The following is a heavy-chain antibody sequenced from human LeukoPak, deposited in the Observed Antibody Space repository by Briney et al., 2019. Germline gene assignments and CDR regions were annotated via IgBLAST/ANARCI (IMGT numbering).Heavy chain of an antibody. CDR1: GFTFSGYA. D-gene: IGHD6-13*01. J-gene: IGHJ4*02. CDR2: ISGSGGST. Sequence: GGSLRLSCAASGFTFSGYAMNWVRQAPGKGLEWVSAISGSGGSTHYADSVKGRFTISRDNSKNTLYLQMNSLRAEDTAVYYCAKAYSMGYYFDYWGQGTLVTVSS. V-gene: IGHV3-23*01. CDR3: AKAYSMGYYFDY.